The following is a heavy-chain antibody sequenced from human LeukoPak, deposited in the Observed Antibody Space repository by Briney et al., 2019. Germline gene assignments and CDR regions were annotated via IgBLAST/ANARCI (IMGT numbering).Heavy chain of an antibody. CDR3: ARGHMVRGVMGYYYYYMDV. J-gene: IGHJ6*03. CDR2: IKPNSGGT. Sequence: ASVKVSCKASGYTLTGYYMRWVRQAPGQGLEWMGWIKPNSGGTNYTQKFQGRVTMTRDTSISTAYMELSRLRSDDTAVYYCARGHMVRGVMGYYYYYMDVWGKGTTVTVSS. V-gene: IGHV1-2*02. D-gene: IGHD3-10*01. CDR1: GYTLTGYY.